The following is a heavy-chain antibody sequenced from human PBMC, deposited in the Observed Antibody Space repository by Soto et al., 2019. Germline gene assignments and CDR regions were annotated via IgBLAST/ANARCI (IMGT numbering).Heavy chain of an antibody. Sequence: QVQLQESGPGLVKPSETLSLTCAVSGGSISSYYWSWIRQPAGKGLEWIGRVYTSGSTNYNPSLKSRVTMSVDTSKNQFSLKLSSVTAADTAVYYCARDRPIVPTSGYGMDVWGQGTTVTVSS. CDR1: GGSISSYY. D-gene: IGHD5-12*01. CDR3: ARDRPIVPTSGYGMDV. CDR2: VYTSGST. J-gene: IGHJ6*02. V-gene: IGHV4-4*07.